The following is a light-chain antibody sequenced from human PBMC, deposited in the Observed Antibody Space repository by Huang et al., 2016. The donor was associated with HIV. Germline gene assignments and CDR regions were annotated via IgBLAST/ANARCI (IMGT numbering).Light chain of an antibody. CDR1: QSISSW. V-gene: IGKV1-5*01. J-gene: IGKJ1*01. CDR2: DAS. CDR3: QQVDSYPRT. Sequence: DIQMTQSPSTLSASVGDRVTITCRASQSISSWLAWYQQKPGKAPKLLIYDASSLESGVPSRFSGSGSGTEFTLTINGLQPEDFGTYYCQQVDSYPRTFGQGTNVDVK.